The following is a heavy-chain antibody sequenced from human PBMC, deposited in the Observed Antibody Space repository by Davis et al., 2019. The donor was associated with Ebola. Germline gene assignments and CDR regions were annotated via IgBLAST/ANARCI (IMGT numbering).Heavy chain of an antibody. D-gene: IGHD1-20*01. CDR1: GNSFNSHW. CDR2: ISTGDSDT. V-gene: IGHV5-51*01. J-gene: IGHJ3*02. CDR3: ATLRRTITGMDDGFDI. Sequence: GESLKISCTDSGNSFNSHWIGWVRHMPGKGLEWIGIISTGDSDTRYSPSFRGQVTISADKSIKTAFLQWSSLKASDTAMYYCATLRRTITGMDDGFDIWGQGTMVTVSS.